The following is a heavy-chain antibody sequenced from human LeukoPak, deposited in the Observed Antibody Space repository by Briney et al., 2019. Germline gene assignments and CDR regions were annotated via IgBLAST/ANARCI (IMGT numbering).Heavy chain of an antibody. CDR2: IKQDGSEK. V-gene: IGHV3-7*01. J-gene: IGHJ4*02. Sequence: GGSLRLSCAASGSTFSSYWMSWVRQAPGKGLEWVANIKQDGSEKYYVDSVKGRFTISRDNAKNSLYLQMNSLRAEDTAVYYCARDSPKEEYFDYWGQGTLVTVSS. CDR1: GSTFSSYW. CDR3: ARDSPKEEYFDY.